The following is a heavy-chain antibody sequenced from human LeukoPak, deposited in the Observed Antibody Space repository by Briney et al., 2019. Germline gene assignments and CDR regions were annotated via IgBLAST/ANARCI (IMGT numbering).Heavy chain of an antibody. J-gene: IGHJ3*02. D-gene: IGHD2-2*01. CDR2: TYHGGTT. Sequence: SETLSLTCTVSGYSISSGYLWGWIRQPPGKGLEWIGSTYHGGTTYSNPSLKRRVIISEDTSKNQFSLKLSSVTAADTAVYYCARGARLGYCSSTSCHDAFDIWGQGTMVTVSS. CDR1: GYSISSGYL. V-gene: IGHV4-38-2*02. CDR3: ARGARLGYCSSTSCHDAFDI.